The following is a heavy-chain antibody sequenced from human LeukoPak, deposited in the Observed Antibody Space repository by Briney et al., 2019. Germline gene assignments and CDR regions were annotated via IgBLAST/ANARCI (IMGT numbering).Heavy chain of an antibody. D-gene: IGHD2-2*01. J-gene: IGHJ5*02. V-gene: IGHV4-31*03. CDR2: IYYSGST. CDR1: GGSVSSGSYY. CDR3: ARQSSTSPRFDP. Sequence: SSETLSLTCTVSGGSVSSGSYYWSWIRQHPGKGLEWIGYIYYSGSTYYNPSLKSRVTISVDTSKNQFSLKLSSVTAADTAVYYCARQSSTSPRFDPWGQGTLVTVSS.